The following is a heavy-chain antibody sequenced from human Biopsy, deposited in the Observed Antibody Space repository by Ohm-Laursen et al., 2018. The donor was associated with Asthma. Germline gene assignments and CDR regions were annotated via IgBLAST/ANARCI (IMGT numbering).Heavy chain of an antibody. Sequence: SLRLSCSASGFTYGDYWMGWVRQVPGKGLEWVANIKHDGTEKNHVDSLKGRFTISRDNAKNSLYLQMNSLRAEDTAVHYCAKDVFPGWELRRGPDYWGQGTLVTVSS. CDR1: GFTYGDYW. CDR3: AKDVFPGWELRRGPDY. D-gene: IGHD1-26*01. J-gene: IGHJ4*02. CDR2: IKHDGTEK. V-gene: IGHV3-7*01.